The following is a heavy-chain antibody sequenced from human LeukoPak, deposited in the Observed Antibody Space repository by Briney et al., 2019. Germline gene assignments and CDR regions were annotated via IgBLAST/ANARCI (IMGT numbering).Heavy chain of an antibody. CDR3: AGRLDTAMVFDY. CDR1: GGSFSGYY. V-gene: IGHV4-34*01. J-gene: IGHJ4*02. CDR2: INHSGST. Sequence: SETLSLTCAVYGGSFSGYYWSWIRQPPGKGLEWIGEINHSGSTNYNPSLKSRVTISVDTSKNQFSLKLSSVTAADTAVYYCAGRLDTAMVFDYWGQGTLVTVSS. D-gene: IGHD5-18*01.